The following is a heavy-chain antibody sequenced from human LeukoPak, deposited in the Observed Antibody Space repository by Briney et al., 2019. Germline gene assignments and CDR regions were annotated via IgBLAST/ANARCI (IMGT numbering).Heavy chain of an antibody. CDR2: ISAYNGNT. CDR3: ARVQVGEDWFDP. Sequence: ASVKVSCKASGYTFTSYGISWVRQTPGQGLEWMGWISAYNGNTNYAQKLQGRVTMTTDTSTSTAYMELRSLRSDDTAVYYCARVQVGEDWFDPWGQGTLVTVSS. D-gene: IGHD3-16*01. V-gene: IGHV1-18*01. CDR1: GYTFTSYG. J-gene: IGHJ5*02.